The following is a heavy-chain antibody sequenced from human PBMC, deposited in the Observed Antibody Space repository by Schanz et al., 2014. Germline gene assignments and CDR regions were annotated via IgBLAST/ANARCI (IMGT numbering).Heavy chain of an antibody. CDR3: ARVHHYDPSGWGYFDY. D-gene: IGHD3-22*01. Sequence: EGQLAESGGGLVQPGGSLRLSCAVSGFTVSSNHMSWVRQAPGKGLEWVSVIYSGIGAYYADSVKDRFTVSRVNSKNTVYLQMNRLRAEDTAVYYCARVHHYDPSGWGYFDYWGQGALVTVSS. J-gene: IGHJ4*02. CDR1: GFTVSSNH. CDR2: IYSGIGA. V-gene: IGHV3-66*01.